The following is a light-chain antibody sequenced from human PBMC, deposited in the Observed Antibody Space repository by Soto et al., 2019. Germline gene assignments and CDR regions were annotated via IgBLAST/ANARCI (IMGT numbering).Light chain of an antibody. CDR1: QSVSSY. V-gene: IGKV3-11*01. Sequence: EIVLTQSPATLSLSPGERATLSCRASQSVSSYLAWYQQKPGQAPRLLIYDASNRATGIPVRFSGSGSGTGFTLTISSLEPEDFAVYYCQHRRNWRPRITFGQGTRLEI. J-gene: IGKJ5*01. CDR3: QHRRNWRPRIT. CDR2: DAS.